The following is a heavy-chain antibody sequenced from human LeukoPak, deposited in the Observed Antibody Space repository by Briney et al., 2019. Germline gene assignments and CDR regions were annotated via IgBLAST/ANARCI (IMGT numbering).Heavy chain of an antibody. D-gene: IGHD6-13*01. V-gene: IGHV4-39*01. CDR1: GGSISSGSYH. Sequence: SETLSLTCTVSGGSISSGSYHWGWIRQPPGKGLEWIGNVYYTGSTYYNPSLKSRVTITSKNQFSLKLISVTAADTAVYYCARGGYISSTWYYFDYWGQGTLVTVSS. CDR3: ARGGYISSTWYYFDY. J-gene: IGHJ4*02. CDR2: VYYTGST.